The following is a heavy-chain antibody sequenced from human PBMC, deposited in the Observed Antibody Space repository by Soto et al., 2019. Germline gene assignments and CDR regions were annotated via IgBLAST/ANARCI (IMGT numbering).Heavy chain of an antibody. CDR1: GGSFSGYY. Sequence: PSETLSLTCAVYGGSFSGYYWSWIRQPPGKGLEWIGEINHSGSTNYNPSLKSRDTISADTSKNQFSLKLSSVTAADTAVYYCASRYYYYGMDVWGQGTTVTVSS. CDR3: ASRYYYYGMDV. CDR2: INHSGST. J-gene: IGHJ6*02. V-gene: IGHV4-34*01.